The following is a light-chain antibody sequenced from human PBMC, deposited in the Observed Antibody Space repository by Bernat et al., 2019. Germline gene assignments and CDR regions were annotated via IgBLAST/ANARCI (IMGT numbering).Light chain of an antibody. CDR3: AAWDDSLSSFV. V-gene: IGLV1-47*02. J-gene: IGLJ1*01. Sequence: QSVLTQPPSASGTPGQRVTISCSGSTSNIKDNHVYWYQQLPGTASKLLIYDYHQRPSGVPDRFSDSKSGTSASLAIGGLRSEDEADYYCAAWDDSLSSFVFGTGTKVTVL. CDR1: TSNIKDNH. CDR2: DYH.